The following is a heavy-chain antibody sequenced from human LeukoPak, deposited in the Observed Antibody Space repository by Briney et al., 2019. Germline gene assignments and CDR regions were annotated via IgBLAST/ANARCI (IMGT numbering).Heavy chain of an antibody. V-gene: IGHV4-34*01. CDR1: GGSLSGHY. J-gene: IGHJ5*02. D-gene: IGHD6-19*01. CDR3: VRGSGIPVAAS. Sequence: PSETLSLTCAVHGGSLSGHYCIWIRQAPGKGLEWNGEINHSGSPNYSPSFKSRVTISADTSKNQFSLSLRSVTAADTAVCYCVRGSGIPVAASWGQGTLVTVSS. CDR2: INHSGSP.